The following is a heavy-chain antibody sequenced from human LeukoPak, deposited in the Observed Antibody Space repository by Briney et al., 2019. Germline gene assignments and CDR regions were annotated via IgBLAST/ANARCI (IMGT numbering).Heavy chain of an antibody. CDR2: IYYSGST. CDR1: GGSISSGGYY. D-gene: IGHD3-22*01. CDR3: ARAGYDSSGYYPNFDY. J-gene: IGHJ4*02. V-gene: IGHV4-31*03. Sequence: PSETLSLTCTVSGGSISSGGYYWRWIRQHPGKGLQWIGYIYYSGSTYYNPSLKSRVTISVDTSKNQFSLKLSSVTAADTAVYYCARAGYDSSGYYPNFDYWGQGTLVAVSS.